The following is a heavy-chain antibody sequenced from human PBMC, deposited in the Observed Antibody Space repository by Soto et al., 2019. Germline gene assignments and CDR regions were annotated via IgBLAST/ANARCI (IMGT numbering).Heavy chain of an antibody. V-gene: IGHV3-48*01. CDR3: VFDFWLVPTV. CDR2: IHSSSSWE. D-gene: IGHD3-3*01. J-gene: IGHJ6*04. CDR1: GFTFSTHS. Sequence: EVQLVESGGGLVQPGGSLKLSCAASGFTFSTHSMNWVRQAPGRGLEWVSYIHSSSSWEVYADSVRGRFTVSRDNAKNSLYLQMSSLRAGDTAVYYCVFDFWLVPTVWGKGTTVTVSS.